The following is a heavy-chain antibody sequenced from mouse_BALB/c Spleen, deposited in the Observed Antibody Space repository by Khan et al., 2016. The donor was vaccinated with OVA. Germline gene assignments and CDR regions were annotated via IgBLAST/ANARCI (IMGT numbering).Heavy chain of an antibody. CDR2: TNTNSGVP. Sequence: QIQLVQSGPELKKPGETVRISCKASGYTFTTAGIQWVKKIPGKGLKWIGWTNTNSGVPKYAEDFKGRFAFSLEISVGPAYLRLPNLKNEDPATYFCARGVAAYYGNDGGAMEYWGQGTSVTVSS. D-gene: IGHD2-9*01. CDR3: ARGVAAYYGNDGGAMEY. V-gene: IGHV9-4*02. J-gene: IGHJ4*01. CDR1: GYTFTTAG.